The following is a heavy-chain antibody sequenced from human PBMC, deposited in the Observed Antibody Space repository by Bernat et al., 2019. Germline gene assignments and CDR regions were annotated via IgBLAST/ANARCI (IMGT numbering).Heavy chain of an antibody. Sequence: EVQLLESGGGLVQPGGSLRLSCAASGFTFSSYAMSWVRQAPGKGLEWVSAINGSGGSTYYADSVKGRFTISRDNSKNTLYLQMNSLRAEDTAVYYCAKFFSSTSGFDYWGQGTLVTVSS. V-gene: IGHV3-23*01. CDR2: INGSGGST. J-gene: IGHJ4*02. CDR3: AKFFSSTSGFDY. CDR1: GFTFSSYA. D-gene: IGHD2-2*01.